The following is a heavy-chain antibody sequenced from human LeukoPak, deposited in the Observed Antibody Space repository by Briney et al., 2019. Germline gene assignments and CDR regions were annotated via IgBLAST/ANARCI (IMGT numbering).Heavy chain of an antibody. CDR1: GYTFTGYY. CDR2: INPNSGGT. D-gene: IGHD6-19*01. CDR3: AREPSHPGIAVAGTNWFDP. Sequence: ASVKVSCKASGYTFTGYYMHWVRQATGQGLEWMGWINPNSGGTNYAQKFQDRVTMTRDTSISTAYMELSRLRSDDTAVYYCAREPSHPGIAVAGTNWFDPWGQGTLVTVSS. J-gene: IGHJ5*02. V-gene: IGHV1-2*02.